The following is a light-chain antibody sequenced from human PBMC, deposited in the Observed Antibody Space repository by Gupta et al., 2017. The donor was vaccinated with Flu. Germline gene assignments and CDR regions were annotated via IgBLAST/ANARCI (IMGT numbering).Light chain of an antibody. CDR3: AAGDSSGNRWV. V-gene: IGLV3-25*03. Sequence: GQTVCITGSGAALPNHYAYWYQQNPGPAPELLIYNNSERPSGIPERFSGSNSGTTATLTISGLQAEDEADYYCAAGDSSGNRWVFGGGTKLTVL. CDR1: ALPNHY. CDR2: NNS. J-gene: IGLJ3*02.